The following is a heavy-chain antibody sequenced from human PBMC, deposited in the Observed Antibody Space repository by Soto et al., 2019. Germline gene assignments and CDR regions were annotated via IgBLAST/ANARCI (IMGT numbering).Heavy chain of an antibody. Sequence: GGSLRLSCAASGFTFSSYAMSWVRQAPGKGLEWVSAISGSGGSTYYADSVKGRFTISRDNSKNTLYLQMNSLRAEDTAVYYCAKVRDIVVVVAAEYYFDYWGQGTLVTVSS. J-gene: IGHJ4*02. CDR3: AKVRDIVVVVAAEYYFDY. CDR1: GFTFSSYA. V-gene: IGHV3-23*01. D-gene: IGHD2-15*01. CDR2: ISGSGGST.